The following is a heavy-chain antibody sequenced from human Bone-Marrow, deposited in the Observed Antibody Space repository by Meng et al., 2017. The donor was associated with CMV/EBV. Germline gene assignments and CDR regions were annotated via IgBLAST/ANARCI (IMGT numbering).Heavy chain of an antibody. CDR3: ARGRFCDY. CDR1: GFTFSRYW. CDR2: INEESTEK. D-gene: IGHD3-3*01. J-gene: IGHJ4*02. V-gene: IGHV3-7*01. Sequence: GGSLRLSCGVSGFTFSRYWMSWVRQAPGKGLEWVASINEESTEKYYLDFVKGRFTIVRDNAMSSVYLQVNSLRAEDSAVYYCARGRFCDYWGQGTPVTVSS.